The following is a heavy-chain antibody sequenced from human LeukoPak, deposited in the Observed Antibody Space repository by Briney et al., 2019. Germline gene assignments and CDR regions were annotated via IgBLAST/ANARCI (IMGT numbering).Heavy chain of an antibody. V-gene: IGHV3-23*01. D-gene: IGHD3-22*01. CDR3: AKFPKFYYEGY. CDR2: ISGSGGST. CDR1: GFTFSSYA. J-gene: IGHJ4*02. Sequence: GGSLRLSCAASGFTFSSYAMSWVRQAPGKGLEWVSAISGSGGSTYYADSVKGRLTISRDNSKNTLYLQMNSLRAEDTAVYYCAKFPKFYYEGYWGQGTLVTVSS.